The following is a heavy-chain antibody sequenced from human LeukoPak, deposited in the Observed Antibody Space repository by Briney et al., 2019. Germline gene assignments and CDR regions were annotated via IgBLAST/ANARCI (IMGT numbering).Heavy chain of an antibody. Sequence: GESLKISCKGSGYTFSNYWIGWVRQKPGKGLEWMGIIYPGDSDTTYSPSFQGQVTISSDKAIDTAYLQWSSLKASDTAMYYCARGVGGTYFDFWGQGALVTVSS. CDR2: IYPGDSDT. V-gene: IGHV5-51*01. CDR1: GYTFSNYW. J-gene: IGHJ4*02. CDR3: ARGVGGTYFDF. D-gene: IGHD1-26*01.